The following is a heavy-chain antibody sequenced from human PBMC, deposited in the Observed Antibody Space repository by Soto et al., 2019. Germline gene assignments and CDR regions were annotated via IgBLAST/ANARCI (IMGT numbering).Heavy chain of an antibody. J-gene: IGHJ4*02. CDR3: ARGGSWYAF. Sequence: ASVKVSCKTSGYPFTGHYIHWLRQAPGQGFEWLGWFSNSVDTKYAQNFQGRVSMTRDTSITTAYMELKGLQSGDTAVYYCARGGSWYAFWGQGTLVTVSS. CDR2: FSNSVDT. D-gene: IGHD6-13*01. CDR1: GYPFTGHY. V-gene: IGHV1-2*02.